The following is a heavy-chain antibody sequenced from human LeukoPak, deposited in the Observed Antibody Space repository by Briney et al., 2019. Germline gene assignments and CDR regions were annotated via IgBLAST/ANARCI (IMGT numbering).Heavy chain of an antibody. Sequence: PGRSLRLSCAASGFIVSSNYMSWVRQAPRKGLEWVSVIYSGGSTYYADSVKGRFTISRDNPKNMLHLQMNSLRAEDTAVYYCARGHNWNYYFDYWGQGTLVTVSS. CDR3: ARGHNWNYYFDY. V-gene: IGHV3-66*01. J-gene: IGHJ4*02. CDR1: GFIVSSNY. D-gene: IGHD1-7*01. CDR2: IYSGGST.